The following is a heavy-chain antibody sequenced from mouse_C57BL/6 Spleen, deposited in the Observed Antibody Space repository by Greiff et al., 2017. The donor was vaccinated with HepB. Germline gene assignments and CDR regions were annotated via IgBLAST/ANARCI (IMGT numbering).Heavy chain of an antibody. CDR3: ARGYGYDRRAWFAY. V-gene: IGHV1-18*01. J-gene: IGHJ3*01. CDR1: GYTFTDYN. Sequence: EVQRVESGPELVKPGASVKIPCKASGYTFTDYNMDWVKQSHGKSLEWIGDINPNNGGTIYNQKFKGKATLTVDKSSSTAYMELRSLTSEDTAVYYCARGYGYDRRAWFAYWGQGTLVTVSA. CDR2: INPNNGGT. D-gene: IGHD2-2*01.